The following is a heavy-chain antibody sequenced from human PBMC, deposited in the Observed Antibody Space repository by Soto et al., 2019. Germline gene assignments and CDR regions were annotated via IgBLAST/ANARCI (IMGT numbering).Heavy chain of an antibody. J-gene: IGHJ1*01. D-gene: IGHD6-13*01. Sequence: PGGSLRLSCAASGFTFSSYAMSWVRQAPGKGLEWVSAISGSGGSTYYADSVKGRFTISRDNSKNTLYLQMNSLRAEDTAVYYCANHYAQILAAAAEAEYFQHWGQGTLVTVSS. CDR2: ISGSGGST. CDR3: ANHYAQILAAAAEAEYFQH. CDR1: GFTFSSYA. V-gene: IGHV3-23*01.